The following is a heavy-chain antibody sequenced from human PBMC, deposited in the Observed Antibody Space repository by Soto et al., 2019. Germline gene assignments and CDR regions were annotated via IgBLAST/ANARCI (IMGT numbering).Heavy chain of an antibody. V-gene: IGHV1-18*01. D-gene: IGHD1-1*01. J-gene: IGHJ4*02. CDR3: ARGRYGDY. CDR1: GYAFTTYG. Sequence: HVHLGQSGAEVKKPGASVKVTCKGSGYAFTTYGITWVRQAPGQGLEWMGWISAHNGNTNYAQKLQGRVTVNRDTSTSTAYMDMRRRRSDDTDVYYWARGRYGDYWGQRALVTVSS. CDR2: ISAHNGNT.